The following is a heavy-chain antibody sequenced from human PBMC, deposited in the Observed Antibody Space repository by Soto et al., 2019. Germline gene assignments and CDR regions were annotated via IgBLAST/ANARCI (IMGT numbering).Heavy chain of an antibody. CDR3: ARDRFLEWLTAFDI. CDR1: GYTFTSYG. J-gene: IGHJ3*02. V-gene: IGHV1-18*01. D-gene: IGHD3-3*01. Sequence: GASVKVSCKASGYTFTSYGISWVRQAPGQGLEWMGWISAYNGNTNYAQKLQGRVTMTTDTSTSTAYMELRSLRSDDTAVYYCARDRFLEWLTAFDIWGQGTTVTVSS. CDR2: ISAYNGNT.